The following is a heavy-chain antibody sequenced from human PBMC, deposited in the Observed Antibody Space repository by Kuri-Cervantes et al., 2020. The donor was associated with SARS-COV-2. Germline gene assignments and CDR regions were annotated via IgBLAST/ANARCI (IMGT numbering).Heavy chain of an antibody. CDR1: GFTFDDYA. CDR3: ARDTRRRSGNLPFDY. Sequence: SLKISCAASGFTFDDYAMHWVRQAPGKGLEWVSGISWNSGSIGYADSVKGRFTISRDNAKNSLYLQMNSLRAEDTALYYCARDTRRRSGNLPFDYWGQGTLVTVSS. D-gene: IGHD3-3*01. J-gene: IGHJ4*02. CDR2: ISWNSGSI. V-gene: IGHV3-9*01.